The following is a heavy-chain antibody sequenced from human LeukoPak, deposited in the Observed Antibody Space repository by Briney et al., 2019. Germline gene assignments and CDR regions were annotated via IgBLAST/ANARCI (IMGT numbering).Heavy chain of an antibody. CDR2: ISHDGSNQ. J-gene: IGHJ4*02. Sequence: GGSLRLSCAAYGFTFSSYGMHWVRQAPGKGLEWVAVISHDGSNQYYADSVKGRSSIARDNSKNTLCRQMNGLRADDTAGYYCAKDSAGDSSSWYYSRDHDYWGQGTLVTVSS. CDR3: AKDSAGDSSSWYYSRDHDY. CDR1: GFTFSSYG. V-gene: IGHV3-30*18. D-gene: IGHD6-13*01.